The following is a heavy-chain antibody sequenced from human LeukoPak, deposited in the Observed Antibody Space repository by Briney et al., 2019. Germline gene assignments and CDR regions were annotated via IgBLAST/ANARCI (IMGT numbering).Heavy chain of an antibody. CDR3: SREGVPDWKIDF. Sequence: QSGGSLRLSCTASGFTFGDYAVSWFRQAPGKGLEWVGFIRSTPYGGTTEYAASVKGRFTISRDDSKRIAYLQMNSLKIEDTAVYYCSREGVPDWKIDFWGQGTLVTVSS. CDR1: GFTFGDYA. V-gene: IGHV3-49*03. CDR2: IRSTPYGGTT. J-gene: IGHJ4*02. D-gene: IGHD1-1*01.